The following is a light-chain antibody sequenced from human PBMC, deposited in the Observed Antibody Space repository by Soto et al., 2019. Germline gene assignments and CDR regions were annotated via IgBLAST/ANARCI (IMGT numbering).Light chain of an antibody. Sequence: DIQMTQSPSTLSASVEDRVTITCRASQSISTWLAWYPQKPGKAPKLLIYTAFNLERGSPSRFSGSGSGTEFTLTISSLQPDDFATYYCKQHNSYPRTFGQGTKVEIK. CDR1: QSISTW. CDR3: KQHNSYPRT. CDR2: TAF. V-gene: IGKV1-5*03. J-gene: IGKJ1*01.